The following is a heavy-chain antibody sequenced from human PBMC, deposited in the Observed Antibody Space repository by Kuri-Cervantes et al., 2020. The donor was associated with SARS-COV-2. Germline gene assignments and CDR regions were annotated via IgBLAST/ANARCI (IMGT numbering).Heavy chain of an antibody. V-gene: IGHV3-48*01. CDR3: ARDSSSGWFSY. Sequence: GESLKISCAASGFTFSSYSMNWVRQAPGKGLEWVSYISSSSSTIYYADSVKGRFTISRDNAKNSLYLQMNGLRAEDTAVYYCARDSSSGWFSYWGQGTLVTVSS. CDR1: GFTFSSYS. CDR2: ISSSSSTI. D-gene: IGHD6-19*01. J-gene: IGHJ4*02.